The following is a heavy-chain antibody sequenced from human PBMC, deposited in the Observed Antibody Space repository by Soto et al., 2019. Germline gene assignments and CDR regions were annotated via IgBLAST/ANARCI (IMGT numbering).Heavy chain of an antibody. CDR2: IIPIFGTA. CDR3: ARGGYYDCWSGSFDYYYYGMDV. CDR1: GGTFSSYA. J-gene: IGHJ6*02. V-gene: IGHV1-69*06. Sequence: QVQLVQSGAEVKKPGSSVKVSCKASGGTFSSYAISWVRQAPGQGLEWMGGIIPIFGTANYAQKFQGRVTITANKSTSTAYMELRSLRSEDTAVYYCARGGYYDCWSGSFDYYYYGMDVWGQGTTVTDSS. D-gene: IGHD3-3*01.